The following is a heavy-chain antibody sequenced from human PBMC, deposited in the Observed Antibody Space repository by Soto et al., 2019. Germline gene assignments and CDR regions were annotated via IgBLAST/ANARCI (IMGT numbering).Heavy chain of an antibody. J-gene: IGHJ6*03. D-gene: IGHD3-3*01. CDR3: ARAYDFWSGSMVV. Sequence: GGSLRLSCAAPGFTFSSYSMNWVRQAPGKGLEWVSYISSSSSTIYYADSVKGRFTISRDNAKNSLYLQMNSLRAEDTAVYYCARAYDFWSGSMVVWCTAPTVTV. CDR1: GFTFSSYS. CDR2: ISSSSSTI. V-gene: IGHV3-48*01.